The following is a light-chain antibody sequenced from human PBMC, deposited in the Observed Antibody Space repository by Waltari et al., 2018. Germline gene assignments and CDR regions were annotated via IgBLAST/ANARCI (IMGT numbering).Light chain of an antibody. CDR3: AAWDDSLGGVV. V-gene: IGLV1-47*01. CDR1: SSNIGSNY. J-gene: IGLJ2*01. Sequence: QSVLTQSPSASGTPGQRVTISCSGSSSNIGSNYVYWYQQLPGTAPTLLIYRNNQRPSGVPDRFSGAKSGTSASLAISGLRSEDEADYYCAAWDDSLGGVVFGGGTKLTVL. CDR2: RNN.